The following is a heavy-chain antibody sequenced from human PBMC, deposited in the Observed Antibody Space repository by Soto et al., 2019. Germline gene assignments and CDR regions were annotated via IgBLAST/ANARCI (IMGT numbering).Heavy chain of an antibody. J-gene: IGHJ4*02. V-gene: IGHV3-30*18. D-gene: IGHD1-26*01. CDR3: AKEGGLSGSYYISSSYYFDY. CDR2: ISYDGSNT. CDR1: GFTFSSYG. Sequence: PGGSLRLSCVASGFTFSSYGMHWVRQAPGKGLEWVAIISYDGSNTYYADSVKGRFTISRDNSKNTLYLQMNSLRAEDTSVYYCAKEGGLSGSYYISSSYYFDYWGQGTLVTVFS.